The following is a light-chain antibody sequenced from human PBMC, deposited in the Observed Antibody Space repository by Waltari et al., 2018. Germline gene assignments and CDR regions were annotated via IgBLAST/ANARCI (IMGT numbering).Light chain of an antibody. CDR3: QQYNDYSLT. V-gene: IGKV1-5*03. CDR2: KAS. Sequence: DIQMTQSPSTLSASVGDRVTITCRASQSIGSWLAWYQQKPGKAPKFLIYKASNLESGVPSRFSGSGSGTEFTLTTSSLQPYDFATYYCQQYNDYSLTFGGGTKVEIK. CDR1: QSIGSW. J-gene: IGKJ4*01.